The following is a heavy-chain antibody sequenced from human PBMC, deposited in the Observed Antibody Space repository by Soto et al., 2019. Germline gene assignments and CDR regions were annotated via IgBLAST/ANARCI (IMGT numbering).Heavy chain of an antibody. Sequence: QVHLEESGGGVVQPGRSLRLSCAASGFSFSTYGMHWVRQAPGKGLEWVAVISHDGGNEYYADSVKGRFTISRDSSKNTVYLQMNNVRAEATAVYYCAKDPSSVYSRGYFDFWGLGTLVTVSS. CDR2: ISHDGGNE. J-gene: IGHJ2*01. D-gene: IGHD6-19*01. CDR3: AKDPSSVYSRGYFDF. CDR1: GFSFSTYG. V-gene: IGHV3-30*18.